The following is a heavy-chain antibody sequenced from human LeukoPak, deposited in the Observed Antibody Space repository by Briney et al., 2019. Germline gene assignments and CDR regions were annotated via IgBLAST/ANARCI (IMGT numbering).Heavy chain of an antibody. D-gene: IGHD3-9*01. CDR1: GFTFSSHW. Sequence: PGGSLRLSCAVSGFTFSSHWMSWVRRAPGKGLEWVANINQDGSQRYYVDSAKGRFTISRDNAKNSLYLQMDSLRVEDTAVYYCARDGFDAGIYFDYWGQGALVIVSS. CDR3: ARDGFDAGIYFDY. CDR2: INQDGSQR. V-gene: IGHV3-7*01. J-gene: IGHJ4*02.